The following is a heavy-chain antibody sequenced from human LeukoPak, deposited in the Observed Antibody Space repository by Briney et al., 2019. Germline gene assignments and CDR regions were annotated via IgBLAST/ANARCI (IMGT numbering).Heavy chain of an antibody. J-gene: IGHJ4*02. CDR2: IGSSSSYI. V-gene: IGHV3-21*01. CDR1: GFTFSSYA. Sequence: GGSLRLSCAASGFTFSSYAMSWVRQAPGKGLEWVSSIGSSSSYIYYADSVKGRFTISRDNAKNSLYLQMNSLRAEDTAVYYCARDANWGQGTLVTVSS. CDR3: ARDAN.